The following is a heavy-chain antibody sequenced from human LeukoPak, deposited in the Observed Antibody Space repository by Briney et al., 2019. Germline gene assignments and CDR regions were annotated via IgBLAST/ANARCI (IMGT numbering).Heavy chain of an antibody. CDR3: ARARSSHYYYYMDV. J-gene: IGHJ6*03. V-gene: IGHV1-8*03. D-gene: IGHD2-2*01. Sequence: ASVKVSCKASGYTFTSYDINWVRQATGQGLEWMGWMNPNSGNTGYAQKFQGRVTIIRNTSISTAYMELSSLRSEDTAVYYCARARSSHYYYYMDVWGKGTTVTVSS. CDR2: MNPNSGNT. CDR1: GYTFTSYD.